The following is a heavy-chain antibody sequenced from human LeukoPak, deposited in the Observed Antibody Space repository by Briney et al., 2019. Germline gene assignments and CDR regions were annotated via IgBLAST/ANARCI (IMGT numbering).Heavy chain of an antibody. D-gene: IGHD6-13*01. CDR3: ARDWGAAGLWDY. CDR2: IKEDGSEK. CDR1: GFTFSNYL. Sequence: GGSLRLSGASSGFTFSNYLMGWVRQAPGKGLEWVANIKEDGSEKDYVDSVKGRFTISRDNAKNSLYLQMNSLRAEDTAIYYCARDWGAAGLWDYWGQGTLVTVSS. V-gene: IGHV3-7*05. J-gene: IGHJ4*02.